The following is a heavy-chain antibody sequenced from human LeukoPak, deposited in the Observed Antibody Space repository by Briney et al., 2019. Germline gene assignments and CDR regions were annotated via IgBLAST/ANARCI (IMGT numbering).Heavy chain of an antibody. CDR3: AKSRPDYDFWSGYYFPYYYYGMDV. J-gene: IGHJ6*02. V-gene: IGHV3-21*04. CDR2: ISSSSSYI. Sequence: PGGSLRLSCAASGFTFSSYSMNWVRQPPGKGLEWVSSISSSSSYIYYADSVKGRFTISRDNAKNSLYLQMNSLRAEDTAVYYCAKSRPDYDFWSGYYFPYYYYGMDVWGQGTTVTVSS. CDR1: GFTFSSYS. D-gene: IGHD3-3*01.